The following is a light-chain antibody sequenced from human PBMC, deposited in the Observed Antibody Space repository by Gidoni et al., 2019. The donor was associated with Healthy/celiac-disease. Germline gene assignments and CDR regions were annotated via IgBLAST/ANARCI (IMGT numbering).Light chain of an antibody. J-gene: IGKJ4*01. Sequence: EIVLTQSPATLSLSPGERATLSCRASQSVSSYLAWYQQTPGQAPRLLIYDASNRATGIPARFSGSGSGTDFPLTISILEPEDFAVYYCQQRSNWLTFXGXTKVEIK. V-gene: IGKV3-11*01. CDR2: DAS. CDR3: QQRSNWLT. CDR1: QSVSSY.